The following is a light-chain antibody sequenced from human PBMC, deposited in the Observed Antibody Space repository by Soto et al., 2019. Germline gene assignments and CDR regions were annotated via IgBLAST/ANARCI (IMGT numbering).Light chain of an antibody. CDR3: SSYTSSSTLYV. J-gene: IGLJ1*01. V-gene: IGLV2-14*01. CDR1: SSDVGDFNY. Sequence: QSVLTQYASVSGSPGQSITISCTGTSSDVGDFNYVSWYQQHPGKAPKLIIYDVSNRPSGVSIRFSGSKSGNTASLTISGLQAEDEADYYCSSYTSSSTLYVFGTGTKVTVL. CDR2: DVS.